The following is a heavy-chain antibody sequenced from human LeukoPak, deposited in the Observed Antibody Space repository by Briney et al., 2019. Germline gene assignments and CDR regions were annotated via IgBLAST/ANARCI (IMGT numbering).Heavy chain of an antibody. J-gene: IGHJ5*02. CDR1: GCRFTSYX. CDR2: IDPSDSYT. D-gene: IGHD6-13*01. CDR3: ARFKGIAAAGTDWFDP. V-gene: IGHV5-10-1*01. Sequence: IXCKGXGCRFTSYXISWGRQMPGKGLEWMGXIDPSDSYTNYSPSFQGHVTISADKSISTAYLQWSSLKASDTAMYYRARFKGIAAAGTDWFDPWGQGTLVTVSS.